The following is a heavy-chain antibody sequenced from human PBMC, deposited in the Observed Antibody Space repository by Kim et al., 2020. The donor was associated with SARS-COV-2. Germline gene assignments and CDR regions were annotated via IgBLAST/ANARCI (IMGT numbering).Heavy chain of an antibody. J-gene: IGHJ3*02. V-gene: IGHV3-7*04. CDR1: GFSFSSSW. Sequence: GGSLRLSCAASGFSFSSSWMSWVRQAPGKGLEWVATIKGDGSDEFYVDSVKGRFTISRDTAKNSLYLQMISLGAEDTAMYYCAKDVLEIWGQGTMITVS. CDR3: AKDVLEI. CDR2: IKGDGSDE.